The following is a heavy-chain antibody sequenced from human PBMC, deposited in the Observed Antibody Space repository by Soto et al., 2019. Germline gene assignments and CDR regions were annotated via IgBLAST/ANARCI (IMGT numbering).Heavy chain of an antibody. V-gene: IGHV1-2*04. J-gene: IGHJ5*02. CDR2: INPNSGGT. Sequence: GASVKVSCKASGYTFTGYYMHWVRQAPGQGLEWMGWINPNSGGTNYAQKFQGWVTMTRDTSISTAYMELSRLRSDDTAVYYCARTKGPSYCSGGSCPGVWFDPWGQGTLVTVSS. CDR3: ARTKGPSYCSGGSCPGVWFDP. CDR1: GYTFTGYY. D-gene: IGHD2-15*01.